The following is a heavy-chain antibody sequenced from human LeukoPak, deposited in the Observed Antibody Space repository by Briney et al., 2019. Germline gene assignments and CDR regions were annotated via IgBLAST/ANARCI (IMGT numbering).Heavy chain of an antibody. CDR3: ATDPDYYDSSGYYSDY. V-gene: IGHV1-24*01. CDR2: FDPEDGET. J-gene: IGHJ4*02. D-gene: IGHD3-22*01. CDR1: GYTLTELS. Sequence: ASVKVSCKVSGYTLTELSMHWVRQAPGKGLGWMGGFDPEDGETIYAQKFQGRVTMTEDTSTDTAYMELSSLRSEDTAVYYCATDPDYYDSSGYYSDYWGQGTLVTVSS.